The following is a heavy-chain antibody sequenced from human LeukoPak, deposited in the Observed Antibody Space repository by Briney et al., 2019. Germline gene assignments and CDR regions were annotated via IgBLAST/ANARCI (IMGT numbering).Heavy chain of an antibody. V-gene: IGHV4-34*01. Sequence: SGTLSLTCAVSGGSLSHYYWSWIRQPPGKGLEWIGGTSHIGSTNYNPSLNSRVTISVDTSKNQFSLNLGSVTAADTGVYYCARGRRITMVRGVKNMDVWGQGTTVAVSS. CDR3: ARGRRITMVRGVKNMDV. J-gene: IGHJ6*02. CDR1: GGSLSHYY. CDR2: TSHIGST. D-gene: IGHD3-10*01.